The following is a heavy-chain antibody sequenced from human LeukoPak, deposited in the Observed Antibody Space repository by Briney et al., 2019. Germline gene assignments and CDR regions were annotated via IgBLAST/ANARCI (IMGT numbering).Heavy chain of an antibody. Sequence: SETLSLTCAVSGYSISSGYYRGWIRQPPGKGLEWIGSIFHSGSTYYNPSLKSRVNMSVDTSKNQISLKLSSVTAADTAVYYCARASRSYGSGSYYYYGMDVWGKGTTVTVSS. CDR2: IFHSGST. V-gene: IGHV4-38-2*01. CDR1: GYSISSGYY. D-gene: IGHD3-10*01. J-gene: IGHJ6*04. CDR3: ARASRSYGSGSYYYYGMDV.